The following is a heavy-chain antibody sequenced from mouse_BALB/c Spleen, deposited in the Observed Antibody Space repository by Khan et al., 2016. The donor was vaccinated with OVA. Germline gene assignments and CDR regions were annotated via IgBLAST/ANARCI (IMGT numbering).Heavy chain of an antibody. D-gene: IGHD2-4*01. V-gene: IGHV5-17*02. CDR2: ISSGSSTI. J-gene: IGHJ4*01. CDR3: ARSGITTGYAMDY. Sequence: EVELVESGGGLVQPGGSRKLSCAASGVTFSRFGMNWVRQAPEKGLEWVAYISSGSSTIYDAETVKGRFTISRDNPKNILFLQMTSLRSEDTAMYYCARSGITTGYAMDYWGQGTSVTVSS. CDR1: GVTFSRFG.